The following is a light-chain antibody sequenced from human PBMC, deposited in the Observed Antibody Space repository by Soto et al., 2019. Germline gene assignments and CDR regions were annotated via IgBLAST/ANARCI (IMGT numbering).Light chain of an antibody. V-gene: IGLV2-8*01. CDR1: SSDVGGYNY. CDR3: SSYAGSNKRV. CDR2: DVS. Sequence: QSVLTQPPSASGSPGQSVTISCTGTSSDVGGYNYVSWYQQHPGKAPKLIIYDVSKRPSRVPDRFSGSKSGNTASLTVSGLQAEDEADYYCSSYAGSNKRVFGGGTKVTVL. J-gene: IGLJ2*01.